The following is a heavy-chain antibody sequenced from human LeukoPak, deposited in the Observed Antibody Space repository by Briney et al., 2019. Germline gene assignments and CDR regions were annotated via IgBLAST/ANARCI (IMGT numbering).Heavy chain of an antibody. J-gene: IGHJ4*02. CDR1: GFTFSTYT. V-gene: IGHV3-21*01. CDR2: ISTSSTYI. D-gene: IGHD6-13*01. CDR3: ARDSGFSSSWYYFDY. Sequence: GGSLRLSCAASGFTFSTYTMNWVRQAPGKGLEWVSTISTSSTYIYFADSVKGRFTISRDNSKNTLYLQMNSLRAEDTAVYYCARDSGFSSSWYYFDYWGQGTLVTVSS.